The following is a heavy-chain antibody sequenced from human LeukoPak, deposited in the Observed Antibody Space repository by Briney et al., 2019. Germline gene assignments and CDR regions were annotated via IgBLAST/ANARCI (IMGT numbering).Heavy chain of an antibody. V-gene: IGHV1-69*05. CDR3: ARTLYSSSWYKAYMDV. Sequence: GSSVKVSCKASGGTFSSYAISWVRQAPGQGLEWMGRIIPIFGTANYAQKFQGRVTITTDESTSTAYMELSSLRSEDTAVYYCARTLYSSSWYKAYMDVWGKGTTVTVSS. D-gene: IGHD6-13*01. J-gene: IGHJ6*03. CDR2: IIPIFGTA. CDR1: GGTFSSYA.